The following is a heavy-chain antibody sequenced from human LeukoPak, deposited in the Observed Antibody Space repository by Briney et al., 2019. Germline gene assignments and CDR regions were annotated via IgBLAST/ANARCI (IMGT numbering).Heavy chain of an antibody. D-gene: IGHD3-10*01. CDR1: RFSFSNYW. CDR2: VKSDGSNP. J-gene: IGHJ4*02. CDR3: ARDIVSGSGSFDY. V-gene: IGHV3-74*01. Sequence: GGSLRLSCAASRFSFSNYWMHWVRQAPGKGLVWVSRVKSDGSNPNYADSVKGRFTISRDNAENMFYLQMNTLGAEDTAVYYCARDIVSGSGSFDYWGQGTLVTVSS.